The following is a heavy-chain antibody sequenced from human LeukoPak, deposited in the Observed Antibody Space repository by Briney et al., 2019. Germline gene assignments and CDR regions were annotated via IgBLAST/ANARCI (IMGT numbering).Heavy chain of an antibody. D-gene: IGHD1-26*01. V-gene: IGHV3-74*01. CDR2: INGDGSTT. J-gene: IGHJ4*02. CDR1: GFTFSTYW. Sequence: PGGSLRLFCAVSGFTFSTYWMHWVRQAPGKELVWVSRINGDGSTTDYADSVKGRFTISRDNAKNTLYLQMNSLRAEDTSVYYCATISRSVSYHFDYWGRGTLVTVSS. CDR3: ATISRSVSYHFDY.